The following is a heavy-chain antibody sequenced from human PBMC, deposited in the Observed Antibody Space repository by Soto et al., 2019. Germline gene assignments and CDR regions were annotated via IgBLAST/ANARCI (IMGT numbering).Heavy chain of an antibody. D-gene: IGHD3-22*01. J-gene: IGHJ1*01. V-gene: IGHV5-51*01. CDR1: GYSFTSYW. Sequence: VESLKISCKGSGYSFTSYWIGWVRQVPGKGLEWMGIIYPGDSDTRYSPSFQGQVTISADKSISTAYLQWSSLKASDTAMYYCAKCGYDSSGRLLRYFQHWGQGTLVTVSS. CDR3: AKCGYDSSGRLLRYFQH. CDR2: IYPGDSDT.